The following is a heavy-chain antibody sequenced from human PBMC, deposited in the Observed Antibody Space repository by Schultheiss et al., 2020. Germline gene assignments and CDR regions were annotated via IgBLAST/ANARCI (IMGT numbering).Heavy chain of an antibody. CDR2: ISAYNGNT. Sequence: ASVKVSCKASGYTFTGYYMHWVRQAPGQGLEWMGWISAYNGNTNYAQKFQGRVTITADKSTSTAYMELSSLRSEDTAVYYCAALEYSSGWSAFDYWGQGTLVTVSS. V-gene: IGHV1-18*04. CDR3: AALEYSSGWSAFDY. D-gene: IGHD6-19*01. CDR1: GYTFTGYY. J-gene: IGHJ4*02.